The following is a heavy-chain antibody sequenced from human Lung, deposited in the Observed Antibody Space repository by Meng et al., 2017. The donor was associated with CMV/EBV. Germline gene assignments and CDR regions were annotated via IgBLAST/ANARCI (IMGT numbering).Heavy chain of an antibody. V-gene: IGHV3-48*03. D-gene: IGHD1/OR15-1a*01. J-gene: IGHJ4*01. CDR3: ARGIRRRDELWNWRRSRNNVFYIDS. CDR2: ISVTGSQI. CDR1: GFTFSIYE. Sequence: SCAASGFTFSIYEMNWVRQAPGKGLEWVSFISVTGSQIYYADSVKGRFTISRDNAQNSLYLQMNSLRGDDTAVYYCARGIRRRDELWNWRRSRNNVFYIDSWGHGXLVTVSS.